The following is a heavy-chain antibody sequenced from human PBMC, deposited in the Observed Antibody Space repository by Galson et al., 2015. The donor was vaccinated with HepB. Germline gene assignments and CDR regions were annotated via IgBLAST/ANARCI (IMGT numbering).Heavy chain of an antibody. CDR2: ISGSGSST. Sequence: SLRLSCAASGFIFSNYAMSWVRQAPGKGLEWVSGISGSGSSTYFADSVKGRFTISRDNSKNTLYLQMSSLRAEDTAVYSCAKYWEDLAFLHWGQGTLVTVSS. J-gene: IGHJ1*01. D-gene: IGHD1-26*01. V-gene: IGHV3-23*01. CDR3: AKYWEDLAFLH. CDR1: GFIFSNYA.